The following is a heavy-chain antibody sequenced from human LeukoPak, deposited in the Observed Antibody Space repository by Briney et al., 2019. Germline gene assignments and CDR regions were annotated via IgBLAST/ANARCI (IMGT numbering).Heavy chain of an antibody. CDR3: ARDSSGWNFDY. J-gene: IGHJ4*02. D-gene: IGHD6-19*01. CDR2: IIPIFGTA. V-gene: IGHV1-69*05. Sequence: GASVKVSCKASGGTFSSYAINWVRQAPGQGLEWMGRIIPIFGTANYAQKFQGRVTITTDESTSTAYMELSSLRSEDTAVYYCARDSSGWNFDYWGQGTLVTVSS. CDR1: GGTFSSYA.